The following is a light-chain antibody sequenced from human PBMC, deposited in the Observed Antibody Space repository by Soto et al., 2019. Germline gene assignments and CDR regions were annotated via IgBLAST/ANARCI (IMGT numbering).Light chain of an antibody. CDR3: QQRSKWPLT. J-gene: IGKJ5*01. CDR2: GAS. Sequence: IVSTQSPGTLSLSPGERATLSCRASQSVNDKYLAWYQQKRGQAPRLLIYGASSRATGVPDRFSGSGSGTDFTLTISSLEPEDFGVYYCQQRSKWPLTFGQGTRLEIK. CDR1: QSVNDKY. V-gene: IGKV3D-20*02.